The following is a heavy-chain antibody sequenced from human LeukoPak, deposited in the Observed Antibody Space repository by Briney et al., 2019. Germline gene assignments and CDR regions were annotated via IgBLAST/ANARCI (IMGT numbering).Heavy chain of an antibody. CDR2: INHSGST. J-gene: IGHJ5*02. Sequence: SETLSLTCTVSGGSISSYYWSWIRQPPGKGLEWIGEINHSGSTNYNPSLKSRVTISVDTSKNQFSLKLSSVTAADTAVYYCARISGYDDPWGQGTLVTVSS. CDR1: GGSISSYY. D-gene: IGHD5-12*01. CDR3: ARISGYDDP. V-gene: IGHV4-34*01.